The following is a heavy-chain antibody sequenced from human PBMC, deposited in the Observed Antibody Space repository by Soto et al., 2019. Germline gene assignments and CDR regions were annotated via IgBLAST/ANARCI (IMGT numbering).Heavy chain of an antibody. CDR3: ARDVDTAMDYYYYYGMDV. CDR2: IWYDGSNK. D-gene: IGHD5-18*01. Sequence: GGSLRLSCAASGFTFSSYGMHWVRQAPGKGLEWVAVIWYDGSNKYYADSVKGRFTISRDNSKNTLYLQMNSLRAEDTAVYYCARDVDTAMDYYYYYGMDVWGQGTTVTVSS. V-gene: IGHV3-33*01. CDR1: GFTFSSYG. J-gene: IGHJ6*02.